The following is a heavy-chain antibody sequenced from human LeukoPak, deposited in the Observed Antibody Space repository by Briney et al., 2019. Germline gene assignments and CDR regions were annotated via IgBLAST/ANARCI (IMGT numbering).Heavy chain of an antibody. CDR3: ARCSIAARPYYYYYMDV. J-gene: IGHJ6*03. D-gene: IGHD6-6*01. CDR2: IKQDVSEK. CDR1: GFTFMTYW. V-gene: IGHV3-7*01. Sequence: GGSLRLSCAASGFTFMTYWMSWVRQAPGKGLEWVANIKQDVSEKYYVDSVKGRFTISRDNAKNSLYLQMNSLRAEDTAVYYCARCSIAARPYYYYYMDVWGKGTTVTVSS.